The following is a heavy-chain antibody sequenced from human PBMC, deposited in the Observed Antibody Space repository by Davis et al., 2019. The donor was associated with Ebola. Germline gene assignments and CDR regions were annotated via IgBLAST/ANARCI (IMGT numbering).Heavy chain of an antibody. D-gene: IGHD2-2*01. CDR1: GFTFNSYS. J-gene: IGHJ6*02. CDR3: ARDIVVVPAAIVYYGMDV. Sequence: GEFLKISCAASGFTFNSYSMNWVRQAPGKGLEWVSSISSSSSYIYYADSVKGRFTISRDNAKNSLYLQMNSLRAEDTAVYYCARDIVVVPAAIVYYGMDVWGQGTTVTVSS. CDR2: ISSSSSYI. V-gene: IGHV3-21*01.